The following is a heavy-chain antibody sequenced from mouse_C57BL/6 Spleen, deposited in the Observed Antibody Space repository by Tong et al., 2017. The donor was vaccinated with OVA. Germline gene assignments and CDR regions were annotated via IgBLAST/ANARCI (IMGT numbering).Heavy chain of an antibody. CDR2: ILPGSGST. CDR3: ARDYGSSLCYFDV. J-gene: IGHJ1*03. D-gene: IGHD1-1*01. Sequence: VQLQESGAELMKPGASVKLSCKATGYTFTGYWIEWVKQRPGHGLEWIGEILPGSGSTNYNKKFKGKATFTADTSSNTANMQLSRLTTEDSAIYYCARDYGSSLCYFDVWGTGTTVTVSS. CDR1: GYTFTGYW. V-gene: IGHV1-9*01.